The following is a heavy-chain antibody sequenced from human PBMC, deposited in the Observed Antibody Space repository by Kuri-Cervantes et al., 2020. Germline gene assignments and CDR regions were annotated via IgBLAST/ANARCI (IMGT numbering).Heavy chain of an antibody. V-gene: IGHV3-72*01. CDR1: GYSISSGYY. CDR3: ARAGYGKGYDL. Sequence: GESLKISCAVSGYSISSGYYWGWIRQPPGKGLEWVGRGRKKSDRYTTENAASVKGRFAISRDDSKKSLYLQMNSLKNEDTAVYYCARAGYGKGYDLWGPGTLVTVSS. D-gene: IGHD5-12*01. J-gene: IGHJ5*02. CDR2: GRKKSDRYTT.